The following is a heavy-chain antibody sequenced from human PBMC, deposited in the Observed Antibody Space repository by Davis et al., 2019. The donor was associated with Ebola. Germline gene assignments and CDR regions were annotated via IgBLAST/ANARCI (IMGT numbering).Heavy chain of an antibody. D-gene: IGHD6-13*01. CDR1: TFSVEDVW. CDR2: IKSRRDGGTT. V-gene: IGHV3-15*01. Sequence: PGESLKISCTASTFSVEDVWVGWVRQAPGMGLEWVARIKSRRDGGTTDYAAPVRGRVFISRDESRNTVYLQMNSLRIEDTAVYFCTTDRGIAIRPLFDSWGQGTLVTVSS. J-gene: IGHJ4*02. CDR3: TTDRGIAIRPLFDS.